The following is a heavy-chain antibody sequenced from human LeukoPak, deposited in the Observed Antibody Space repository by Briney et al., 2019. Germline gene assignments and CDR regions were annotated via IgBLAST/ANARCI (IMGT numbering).Heavy chain of an antibody. CDR3: ASSFHTYYYDSSGYPGAFDI. Sequence: PSETLSLTCTVSSGSISTSNYYWGWVRQPPGKALEWIGNIFYSGSTYYSPSLKSRVTISLDTSRNQFSLKLSSVTAADTAVYYCASSFHTYYYDSSGYPGAFDIWGQGTMVTVSS. D-gene: IGHD3-22*01. CDR1: SGSISTSNYY. CDR2: IFYSGST. V-gene: IGHV4-39*07. J-gene: IGHJ3*02.